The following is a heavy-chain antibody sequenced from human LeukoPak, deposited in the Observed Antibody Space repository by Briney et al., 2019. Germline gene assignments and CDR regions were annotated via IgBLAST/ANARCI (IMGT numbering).Heavy chain of an antibody. CDR1: GYTFTGYY. J-gene: IGHJ5*02. Sequence: ASVKVSCKASGYTFTGYYMHWVRQAPGQGLEWMGWINPNSGGTNYAQKFQGRGTMTRDMHISPGYMELSRLSSDDTAVYYCARGFLFRGYCNCGVSSSCWFDPWGQGTLVTVSS. D-gene: IGHD2-8*02. CDR3: ARGFLFRGYCNCGVSSSCWFDP. V-gene: IGHV1-2*02. CDR2: INPNSGGT.